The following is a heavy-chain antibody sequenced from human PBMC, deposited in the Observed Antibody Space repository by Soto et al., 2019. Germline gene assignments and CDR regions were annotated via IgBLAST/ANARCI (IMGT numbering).Heavy chain of an antibody. V-gene: IGHV3-23*01. D-gene: IGHD5-18*01. CDR3: AKNGPRSHYSSSSTDLDY. J-gene: IGHJ4*02. CDR1: GFTFSSYA. Sequence: EVQLLESGGALVQPGGSLRLSCAASGFTFSSYAMSWVRQAPGKGLEWVSAISPGGDLTYYADSVKGRFPISRDNTKNTLYLQMNSLRVEDTAVYYCAKNGPRSHYSSSSTDLDYWGQGTLVTVSS. CDR2: ISPGGDLT.